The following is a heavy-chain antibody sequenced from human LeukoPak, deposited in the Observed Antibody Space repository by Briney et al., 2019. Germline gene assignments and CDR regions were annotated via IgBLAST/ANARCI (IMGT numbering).Heavy chain of an antibody. Sequence: GGSLRLSCAASGFTFSNFGMHWVRQAPGKGLEWVAVISYDGKNEYYTDSAKGRFTISRDNAKNTLYLQMNSLRAEDTAVYYCAKQMAVDYFDYWGQGTLVTVSS. CDR2: ISYDGKNE. J-gene: IGHJ4*02. V-gene: IGHV3-30*18. CDR3: AKQMAVDYFDY. CDR1: GFTFSNFG. D-gene: IGHD5-24*01.